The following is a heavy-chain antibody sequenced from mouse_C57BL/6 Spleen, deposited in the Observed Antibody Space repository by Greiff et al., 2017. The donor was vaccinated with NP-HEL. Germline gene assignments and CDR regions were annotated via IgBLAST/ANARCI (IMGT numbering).Heavy chain of an antibody. CDR2: IDPSDSYT. CDR3: ARRYDNYDAMDY. CDR1: GYTFTSYW. J-gene: IGHJ4*01. D-gene: IGHD2-10*02. V-gene: IGHV1-59*01. Sequence: VQLQQPGAELVRPGTSVKLSCKASGYTFTSYWMHWVKQRPGQGLEWIGVIDPSDSYTNYNQKFKGKATLTVDTSSSTAYMQLSSLTSEDSAVYYCARRYDNYDAMDYWGQGTSVTVSS.